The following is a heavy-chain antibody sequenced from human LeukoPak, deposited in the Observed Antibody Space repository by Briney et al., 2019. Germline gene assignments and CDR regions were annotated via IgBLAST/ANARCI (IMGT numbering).Heavy chain of an antibody. CDR2: IDGSGAFT. CDR1: GFTFSSSA. D-gene: IGHD2-2*01. Sequence: GGSLRLSCAASGFTFSSSAMSWVRQAPGKGLEWVSVIDGSGAFTYYADSVKGRFTISRDNSKNTLYLQMSTLGAEDTAVYYCAKDPRPMYCSIDRNFHWGQGTLVTVSS. V-gene: IGHV3-23*01. CDR3: AKDPRPMYCSIDRNFH. J-gene: IGHJ4*02.